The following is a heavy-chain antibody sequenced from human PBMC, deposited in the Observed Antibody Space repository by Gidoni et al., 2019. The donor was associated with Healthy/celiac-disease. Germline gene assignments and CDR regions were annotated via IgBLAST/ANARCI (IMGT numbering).Heavy chain of an antibody. CDR1: GGSISSSTYY. V-gene: IGHV4-39*01. D-gene: IGHD2-2*01. Sequence: QLLLKESGPRMVKPSETLSLLCTVPGGSISSSTYYWGWIRQPPGKGTEWIWTIYYSGTTYYNSSLKSRVTISVDTSKNLSSLKLSSVTAADTAVYSCPIVDWPLCFDYWGQGTLVTVSS. CDR2: IYYSGTT. J-gene: IGHJ4*02. CDR3: PIVDWPLCFDY.